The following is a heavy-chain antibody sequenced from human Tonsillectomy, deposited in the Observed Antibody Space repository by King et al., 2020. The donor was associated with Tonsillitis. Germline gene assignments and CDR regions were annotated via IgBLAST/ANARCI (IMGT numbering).Heavy chain of an antibody. CDR3: AKGLKTGNKYCYFDL. V-gene: IGHV3-9*01. CDR2: ISWNSASM. J-gene: IGHJ2*01. CDR1: GFTFDDYA. Sequence: VQLVESGGGLVQPGRSLRLSCTASGFTFDDYAVHWVRQAPGKGLEWVSGISWNSASMDYADSMKGRFIISRDNAKNYLYLQINHLRAEDTAFYYCAKGLKTGNKYCYFDLWGRGTMVTVSS. D-gene: IGHD1/OR15-1a*01.